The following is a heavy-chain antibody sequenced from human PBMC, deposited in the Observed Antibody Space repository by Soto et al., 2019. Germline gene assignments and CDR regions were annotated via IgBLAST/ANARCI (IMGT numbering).Heavy chain of an antibody. CDR2: IYHSGST. D-gene: IGHD3-22*01. Sequence: PSETLSLTCTVSGGSISSSSYSWGWIRQPPGKGLEWIGEIYHSGSTNYNPSLKSRVTISVDKSKNQFSLKLSSVTAADTAVYYCARSPDSSGYYPRRYYYGMDVWGQGTTVTVSS. CDR3: ARSPDSSGYYPRRYYYGMDV. V-gene: IGHV4-39*07. CDR1: GGSISSSSYS. J-gene: IGHJ6*02.